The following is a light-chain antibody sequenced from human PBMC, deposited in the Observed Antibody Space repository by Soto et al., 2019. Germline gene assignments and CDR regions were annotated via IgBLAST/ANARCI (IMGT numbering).Light chain of an antibody. Sequence: EIVMTQSPATLSASPVERVTFSCRASQSVSRNLAWYQQKPGHGPRLLIYGASSRATGIPDRFSGSGSGTEFTLTITGLQSEDFAVYYCQQYQKWPPITFGQGTRLEIK. CDR2: GAS. V-gene: IGKV3-15*01. CDR3: QQYQKWPPIT. CDR1: QSVSRN. J-gene: IGKJ5*01.